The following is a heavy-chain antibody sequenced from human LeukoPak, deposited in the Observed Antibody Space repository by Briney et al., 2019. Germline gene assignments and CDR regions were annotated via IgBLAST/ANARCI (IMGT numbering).Heavy chain of an antibody. V-gene: IGHV4-59*13. J-gene: IGHJ4*02. D-gene: IGHD6-19*01. CDR1: GGSISSYY. Sequence: PSETLSLTCTVSGGSISSYYWSWIRQPPGKGLGWIGYIYYSGSTNSNPSPKSQVTISVDTSKNQFSLKLSSVTAAVTAVYYGARVGLSYSSGWYYFDYWGQGTLVTVSS. CDR3: ARVGLSYSSGWYYFDY. CDR2: IYYSGST.